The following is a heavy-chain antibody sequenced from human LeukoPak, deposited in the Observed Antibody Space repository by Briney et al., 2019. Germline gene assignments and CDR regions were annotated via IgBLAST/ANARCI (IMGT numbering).Heavy chain of an antibody. J-gene: IGHJ4*02. V-gene: IGHV3-23*01. CDR3: ASLIMVRGAPFDY. Sequence: PGGSLSLSCAASGFTFDSYSMTWVRQVPGKGLEWVSVISGSGGSTYYADSVKGRFTISRDNSKNTLYLQMNSLRAEDTAVYYCASLIMVRGAPFDYWGQGTLVTVSS. CDR2: ISGSGGST. D-gene: IGHD3-10*01. CDR1: GFTFDSYS.